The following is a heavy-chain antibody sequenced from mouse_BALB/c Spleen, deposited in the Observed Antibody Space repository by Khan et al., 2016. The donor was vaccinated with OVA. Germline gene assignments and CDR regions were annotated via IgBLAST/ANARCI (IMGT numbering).Heavy chain of an antibody. CDR3: TRDGNYMDY. CDR2: IYYRGSI. V-gene: IGHV3-1*02. CDR1: GYSITSDYS. D-gene: IGHD2-1*01. J-gene: IGHJ4*01. Sequence: EVQLQESGPDLVKPSQSLALTCTVTGYSITSDYSWHWIRQFPGNKLEWMGYIYYRGSINYNPSLKSRISITRDTSNNQVFMQSISVTTEDTATYYCTRDGNYMDYWGQGTSVTVSS.